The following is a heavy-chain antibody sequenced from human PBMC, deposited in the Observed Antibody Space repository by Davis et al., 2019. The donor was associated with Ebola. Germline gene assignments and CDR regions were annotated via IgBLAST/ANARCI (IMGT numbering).Heavy chain of an antibody. J-gene: IGHJ4*02. D-gene: IGHD3-22*01. CDR3: AKENSSGYGCFDY. Sequence: GESLKISCAASGFTFSSYAMSWVRQAPGKGLEWVSGIVGSGDTTYYADSVKGRFTISRDNSKSTLYLQMNSLRAEDTAVYYCAKENSSGYGCFDYWGQGTLVAVSS. CDR2: IVGSGDTT. V-gene: IGHV3-23*01. CDR1: GFTFSSYA.